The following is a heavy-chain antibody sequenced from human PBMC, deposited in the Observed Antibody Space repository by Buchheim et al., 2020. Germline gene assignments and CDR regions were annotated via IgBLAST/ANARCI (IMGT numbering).Heavy chain of an antibody. CDR2: ISYDGSNK. CDR1: GFTFSSYA. Sequence: QVQLVESGGGVVQPGRSLRLSCAASGFTFSSYAMHWVRQAPGKGLEWVAVISYDGSNKYYADSVKGRFTISSDNSKNTLYLQMNSLRAEDTAVYYCARGALWFGESPMDVWGQGTT. V-gene: IGHV3-30*04. D-gene: IGHD3-10*01. CDR3: ARGALWFGESPMDV. J-gene: IGHJ6*02.